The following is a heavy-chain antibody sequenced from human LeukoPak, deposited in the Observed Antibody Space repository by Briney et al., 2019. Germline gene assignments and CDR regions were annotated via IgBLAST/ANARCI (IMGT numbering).Heavy chain of an antibody. CDR3: ARDIVVVPAATPAYYYYGMDV. CDR1: GFTFSSYG. CDR2: IWYDGSNK. V-gene: IGHV3-33*01. J-gene: IGHJ6*02. Sequence: GRSLRLSCAASGFTFSSYGMHWVRQAPGKGLEWVAVIWYDGSNKYYADSVKGRFTISRDNSKNTLYLQMNSLRAEDTAVYYCARDIVVVPAATPAYYYYGMDVWGQGTTVTVSS. D-gene: IGHD2-2*01.